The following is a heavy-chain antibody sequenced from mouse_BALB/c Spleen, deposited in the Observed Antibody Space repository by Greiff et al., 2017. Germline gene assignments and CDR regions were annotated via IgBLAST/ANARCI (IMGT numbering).Heavy chain of an antibody. J-gene: IGHJ2*01. CDR2: INPYNGAT. CDR3: AREGGNYYFDY. CDR1: GYSFTGYY. V-gene: IGHV1-26*01. D-gene: IGHD2-1*01. Sequence: EVQLQQSGPELVKPGASVKISCKASGYSFTGYYMHWVKQSHVKSLEWIGRINPYNGATSYNQNFKDKASLTVDKSSSTAYMELHSLTSEDSAVYYCAREGGNYYFDYWGQGTTLTVSS.